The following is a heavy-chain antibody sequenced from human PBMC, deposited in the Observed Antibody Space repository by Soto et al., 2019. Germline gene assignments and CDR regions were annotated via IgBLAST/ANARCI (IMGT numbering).Heavy chain of an antibody. V-gene: IGHV1-18*01. CDR3: ARDTVGVNSVDP. CDR2: INPYNGNT. Sequence: QVQLVQSGAEVKKPGASVKVSCKASGYTFTSYGISWVRQAPGQGLEWMGWINPYNGNTNYAQKPRCRVTITTDTATITAYMELRSLRSDDTAVYYCARDTVGVNSVDPLGQGTLVTVSS. J-gene: IGHJ5*02. D-gene: IGHD3-10*01. CDR1: GYTFTSYG.